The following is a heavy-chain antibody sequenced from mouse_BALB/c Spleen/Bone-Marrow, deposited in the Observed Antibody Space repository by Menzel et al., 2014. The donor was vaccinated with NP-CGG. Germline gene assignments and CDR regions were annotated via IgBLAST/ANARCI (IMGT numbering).Heavy chain of an antibody. CDR3: ARFYGNYFDY. D-gene: IGHD2-1*01. J-gene: IGHJ2*01. V-gene: IGHV3-5*02. CDR2: IYYSGTI. CDR1: GISITTGNYR. Sequence: EVQLVESGPGLVKPSQTVSLTCTVTGISITTGNYRWSWIRQFPGNKLEWIGYIYYSGTITYNPPLTSRTTITRDTSKNQFFLEMNSLTAEDTATYYCARFYGNYFDYWGQGTTLTVSS.